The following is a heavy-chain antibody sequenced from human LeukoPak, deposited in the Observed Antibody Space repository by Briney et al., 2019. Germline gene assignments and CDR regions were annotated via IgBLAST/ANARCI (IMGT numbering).Heavy chain of an antibody. CDR2: INNSGDNT. D-gene: IGHD1-1*01. J-gene: IGHJ4*02. CDR3: ARSLKWNLVGFDY. Sequence: GGSLRLSCAASGFTLSSYAMNWVRQAPGKGLEWVSVINNSGDNTFYADYVKGRFTISRDNSKNSLYLQMSSLRGEDTAVYYCARSLKWNLVGFDYWGQGTLVTVSS. V-gene: IGHV3-23*01. CDR1: GFTLSSYA.